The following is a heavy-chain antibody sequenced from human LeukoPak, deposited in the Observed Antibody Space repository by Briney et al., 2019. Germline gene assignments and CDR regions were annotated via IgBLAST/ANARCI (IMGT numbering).Heavy chain of an antibody. CDR1: GFTFSSYA. CDR2: ISGSGGST. CDR3: ARAYSSSWSYHFDY. Sequence: GGSLRLSCAASGFTFSSYAMSWVRQAPGKGLEWVSTISGSGGSTYYADSVKGRFTISRDNSKNTLYLEMNSLRAEDTAVYYCARAYSSSWSYHFDYWGQGTLVTVSS. V-gene: IGHV3-23*01. J-gene: IGHJ4*02. D-gene: IGHD6-13*01.